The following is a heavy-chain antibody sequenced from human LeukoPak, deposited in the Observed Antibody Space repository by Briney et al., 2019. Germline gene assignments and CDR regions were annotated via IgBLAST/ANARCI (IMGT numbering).Heavy chain of an antibody. CDR2: IYYSGST. J-gene: IGHJ4*02. V-gene: IGHV4-39*01. Sequence: PSETLSLTCTVSGGSISSSSYYWGWIRQPPGQGLEWIGSIYYSGSTYYNPSLKSRVTISVDTSKNQFSLKLSSVTAADTAVYYCARHSPSIAAAGHYFDYWGQGTLVTVSS. D-gene: IGHD6-13*01. CDR1: GGSISSSSYY. CDR3: ARHSPSIAAAGHYFDY.